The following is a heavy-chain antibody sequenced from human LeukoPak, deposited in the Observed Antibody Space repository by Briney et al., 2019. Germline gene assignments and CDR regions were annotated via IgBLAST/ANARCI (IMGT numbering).Heavy chain of an antibody. CDR3: ARAEAVTTLGHHPSTPYYMDV. Sequence: SETLSLTCAVSGVSVNDYYWSWIRQSPEKGLEWIGEVSPGGYTTYNPSLKSRVIISEDTSENQLSLNVRSVTAADTAVYYCARAEAVTTLGHHPSTPYYMDVWGKGTTVTVSS. CDR1: GVSVNDYY. D-gene: IGHD4-17*01. V-gene: IGHV4-34*01. CDR2: VSPGGYT. J-gene: IGHJ6*03.